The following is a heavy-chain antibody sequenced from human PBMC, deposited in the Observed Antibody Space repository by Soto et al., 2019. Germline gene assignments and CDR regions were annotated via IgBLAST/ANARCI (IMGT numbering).Heavy chain of an antibody. J-gene: IGHJ4*02. D-gene: IGHD7-27*01. Sequence: PSETLSLTCAVYGGSFSGYYWSWIRQPPGKGLEWIGEINHSGSTNYSPSLKSRVTISVDTSKNQFSLKLNSVTAADTAVYYCARGWGRIFDYWGQGTLVTVSS. V-gene: IGHV4-34*01. CDR2: INHSGST. CDR1: GGSFSGYY. CDR3: ARGWGRIFDY.